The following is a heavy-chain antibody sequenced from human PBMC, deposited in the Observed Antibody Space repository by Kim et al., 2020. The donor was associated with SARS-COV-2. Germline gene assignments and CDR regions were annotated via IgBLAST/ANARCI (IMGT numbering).Heavy chain of an antibody. V-gene: IGHV3-9*01. Sequence: GGSLRLSCAASGFTFGDYAMHWVRQAPGKGLEWVSGISWNSGSIGYAYSVQGRFTISSDNAKYSLYLQMNSLSAADTALYYCSKGAYSCGWPSIWHYYC. CDR1: GFTFGDYA. J-gene: IGHJ6*01. D-gene: IGHD6-19*01. CDR3: SKGAYSCGWPSIWHYYC. CDR2: ISWNSGSI.